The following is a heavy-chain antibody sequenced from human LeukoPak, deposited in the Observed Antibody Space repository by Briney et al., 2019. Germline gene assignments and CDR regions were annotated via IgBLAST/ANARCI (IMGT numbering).Heavy chain of an antibody. CDR1: GFSFSSYW. V-gene: IGHV3-21*01. J-gene: IGHJ4*02. D-gene: IGHD3-10*01. CDR3: AREVRGLDY. CDR2: ITSSSGYI. Sequence: PGGSLRLSCAASGFSFSSYWMYWVRQAPGKGLEWVSSITSSSGYIYYADSVKGRFTISRDNAKSSLFLQMNSLRAEDTAVYFCAREVRGLDYWGQGTLVTVSS.